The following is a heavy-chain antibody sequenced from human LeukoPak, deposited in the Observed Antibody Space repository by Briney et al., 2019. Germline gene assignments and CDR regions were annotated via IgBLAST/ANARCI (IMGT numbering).Heavy chain of an antibody. CDR1: GGSFSGNY. Sequence: PSETLSLTCVVSGGSFSGNYWSWIRHPPGKGLEWIGEINNSGSTNYNPSLKSRVTISVDTSKNQFSLKLSSVTAADTAVYYCARGYNRGSYYNYWGQGTLVTVSS. V-gene: IGHV4-34*01. J-gene: IGHJ4*02. D-gene: IGHD1-26*01. CDR2: INNSGST. CDR3: ARGYNRGSYYNY.